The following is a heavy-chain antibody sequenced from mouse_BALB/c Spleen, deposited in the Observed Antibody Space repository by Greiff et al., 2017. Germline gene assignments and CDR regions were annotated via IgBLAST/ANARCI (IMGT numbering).Heavy chain of an antibody. V-gene: IGHV14-3*02. Sequence: DVQLQESGAELVKPGASVKLSCTASGFNIKDTYMHWVKQRPEQGLEWIGRIDPANGNTKYDPKFQGKATITADTSSNTAYLQLSSLTSEDTAVYYCARLRRGVYAMDYWGQGTSVTVSS. CDR1: GFNIKDTY. CDR2: IDPANGNT. D-gene: IGHD2-12*01. CDR3: ARLRRGVYAMDY. J-gene: IGHJ4*01.